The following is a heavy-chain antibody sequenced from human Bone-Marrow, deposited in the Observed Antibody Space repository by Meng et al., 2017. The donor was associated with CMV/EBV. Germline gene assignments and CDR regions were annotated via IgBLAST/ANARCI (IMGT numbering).Heavy chain of an antibody. D-gene: IGHD3-16*01. CDR1: GGSISSYY. Sequence: GSLRLSCTVSGGSISSYYWSWIRQPPGKGLEWIGYIYYSGSTNYNPSLKSRVTMSVDTSKNQFSLKLSSVTAADTAVYYCARGGGRRRDAFDIWGQGTMVTVSS. V-gene: IGHV4-59*01. CDR2: IYYSGST. J-gene: IGHJ3*02. CDR3: ARGGGRRRDAFDI.